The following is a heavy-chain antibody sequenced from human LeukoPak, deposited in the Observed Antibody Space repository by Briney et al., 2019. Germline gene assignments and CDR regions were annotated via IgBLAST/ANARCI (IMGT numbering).Heavy chain of an antibody. V-gene: IGHV3-21*01. J-gene: IGHJ4*02. Sequence: GGSLRLSCAASGFTFSKYIMNWVRQAPGKGLEWVSSISTSSSYIYYADSVKGRFTISRNNAKNSLYLQMNSLRAEDTAIYYCARTDDYGDSGGSVVYSAFDYWGQGTLVTVSS. CDR1: GFTFSKYI. D-gene: IGHD4-17*01. CDR2: ISTSSSYI. CDR3: ARTDDYGDSGGSVVYSAFDY.